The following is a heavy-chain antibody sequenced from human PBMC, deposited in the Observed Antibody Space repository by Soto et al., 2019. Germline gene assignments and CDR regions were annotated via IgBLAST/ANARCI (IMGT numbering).Heavy chain of an antibody. V-gene: IGHV3-23*01. D-gene: IGHD1-1*01. CDR2: ISASGGST. CDR1: RFTSSSYA. CDR3: AKGRGTGTADFDY. Sequence: VQLLESGGGLVQPGGSLRLSCTVSRFTSSSYAMSWVRQAPGKGLEWVSGISASGGSTYYADSVKGRFTISRDISKNSLYLQMNTLRADDTAVYYCAKGRGTGTADFDYWGQGTLVSVSS. J-gene: IGHJ4*02.